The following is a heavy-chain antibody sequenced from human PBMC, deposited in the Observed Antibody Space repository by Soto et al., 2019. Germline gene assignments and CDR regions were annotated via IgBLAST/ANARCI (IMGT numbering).Heavy chain of an antibody. CDR1: GGSISSGGYS. CDR3: ASNSGYYAFDI. J-gene: IGHJ3*02. Sequence: QLQLQESGSGLVKPSQTLSLTCAVSGGSISSGGYSWSWIRQPPGKGLEWIGYIYHSGSTYYNPSLKSRVTISGDRSKNQFSLKLSSVTAADTAVYYCASNSGYYAFDIWGQGTMVTVSS. CDR2: IYHSGST. V-gene: IGHV4-30-2*01. D-gene: IGHD3-22*01.